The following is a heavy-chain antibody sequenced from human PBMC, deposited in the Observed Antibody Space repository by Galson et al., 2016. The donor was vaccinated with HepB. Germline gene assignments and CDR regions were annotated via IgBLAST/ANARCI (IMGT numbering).Heavy chain of an antibody. CDR1: GFIVNDFT. CDR2: ISGDSSYI. CDR3: VRESEHFVQGASRNALDI. Sequence: SLRLSCAASGFIVNDFTLSWVRQAPGRGLEWVSSISGDSSYIYYRDSVKGRFTISRDNSKNSLYLQMSSLGAEDTAVYYCVRESEHFVQGASRNALDIWGQGTIVTVSS. J-gene: IGHJ3*02. D-gene: IGHD1-26*01. V-gene: IGHV3-21*01.